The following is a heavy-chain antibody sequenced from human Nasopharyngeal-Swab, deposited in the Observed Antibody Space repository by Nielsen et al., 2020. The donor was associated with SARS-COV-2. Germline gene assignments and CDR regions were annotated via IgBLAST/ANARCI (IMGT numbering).Heavy chain of an antibody. D-gene: IGHD3-16*01. CDR3: AKRSFDYVWGTYNYMDV. CDR2: IWFDGTKK. Sequence: WIRQPPGKGLEWVAVIWFDGTKKNYADSVKGRFTISRDNSKNTLYLQMNSLRAEDTAVYYCAKRSFDYVWGTYNYMDVWGKGTTVTVSS. J-gene: IGHJ6*03. V-gene: IGHV3-33*06.